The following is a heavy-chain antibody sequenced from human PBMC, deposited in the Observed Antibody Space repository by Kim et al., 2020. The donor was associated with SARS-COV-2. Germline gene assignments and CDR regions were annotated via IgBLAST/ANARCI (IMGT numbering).Heavy chain of an antibody. J-gene: IGHJ6*02. CDR1: GVSISSYY. CDR2: IYYSGST. D-gene: IGHD3-3*01. CDR3: ARGQRITIFGVVREMDV. V-gene: IGHV4-59*13. Sequence: SETLSLTCTVSGVSISSYYWSWIRQPPGKGLEWIGDIYYSGSTNYNPSLKSRVTISVDTSKNQFSLKLSAVTAADTAVYYCARGQRITIFGVVREMDVWGQGHTVPVSS.